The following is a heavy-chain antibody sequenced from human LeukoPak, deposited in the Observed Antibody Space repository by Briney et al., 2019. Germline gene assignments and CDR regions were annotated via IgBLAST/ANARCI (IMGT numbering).Heavy chain of an antibody. CDR3: AGLYGSGSYYWNYFDY. D-gene: IGHD3-10*01. CDR2: IYHSGST. J-gene: IGHJ4*02. Sequence: PSETLSLTCAVSGYSISSGYYWGWIRQPPEKGLEWIGSIYHSGSTYYNPSLKSRVTISVDTSKNQFSLKLSSVTAADTAVYYCAGLYGSGSYYWNYFDYWGQGTLVTVSS. CDR1: GYSISSGYY. V-gene: IGHV4-38-2*01.